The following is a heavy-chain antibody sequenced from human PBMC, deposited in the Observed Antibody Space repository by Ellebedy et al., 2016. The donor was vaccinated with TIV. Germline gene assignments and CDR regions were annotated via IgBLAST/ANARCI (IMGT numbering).Heavy chain of an antibody. CDR1: GGSFSGYY. V-gene: IGHV4-34*01. J-gene: IGHJ5*02. CDR3: ARADSFGGVIVKSNWFDP. D-gene: IGHD3-16*02. Sequence: MPSETLSLTCAVYGGSFSGYYWSWIRQPPGKGLEWIGEINHSGSTNYNPSLKSRVTISVDTSKNQFSLKLSSVTAAETAVYYCARADSFGGVIVKSNWFDPWGQGTLVTVSS. CDR2: INHSGST.